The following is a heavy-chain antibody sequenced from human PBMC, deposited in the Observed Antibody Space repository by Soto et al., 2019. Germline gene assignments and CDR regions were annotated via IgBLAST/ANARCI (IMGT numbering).Heavy chain of an antibody. CDR3: ARVRRIFDWLFDY. CDR1: GFTYSSYG. V-gene: IGHV3-33*01. CDR2: IWPDGSNK. J-gene: IGHJ4*02. Sequence: SLRLSCAASGFTYSSYGMHWVRQAPGKGLEGVAVIWPDGSNKYYADSVKGRFTISRDNSKNTLYLQMNSLRADDTAVYYCARVRRIFDWLFDYWGQGT. D-gene: IGHD3-9*01.